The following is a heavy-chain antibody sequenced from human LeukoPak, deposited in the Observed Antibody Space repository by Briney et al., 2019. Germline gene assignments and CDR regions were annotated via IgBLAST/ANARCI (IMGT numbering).Heavy chain of an antibody. CDR3: ARDQWFGELLN. D-gene: IGHD3-10*01. Sequence: SVKVSCKASGGTFSSYAISWVRQAPGQGLEWMGRIIPILAIANYAQKFQGRVTITADKSTSTAYMELSSLRSEDTAVYYCARDQWFGELLNWGQGTLVTVSS. CDR1: GGTFSSYA. V-gene: IGHV1-69*04. J-gene: IGHJ4*02. CDR2: IIPILAIA.